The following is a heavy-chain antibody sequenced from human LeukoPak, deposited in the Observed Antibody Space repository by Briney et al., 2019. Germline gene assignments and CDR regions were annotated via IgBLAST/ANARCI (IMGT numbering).Heavy chain of an antibody. CDR2: MNPNSGNT. D-gene: IGHD3-3*01. J-gene: IGHJ5*02. CDR3: AISRYDFWSGYIAGWFDP. Sequence: ASVKVTCSSAAYAFTSYDFNWVRHPTAQGHEWMGWMNPNSGNTGKSYTYPGRVTITRNTSISTAYMELSSLRSEDTAVYYCAISRYDFWSGYIAGWFDPWGQGTLVTVSS. CDR1: AYAFTSYD. V-gene: IGHV1-8*02.